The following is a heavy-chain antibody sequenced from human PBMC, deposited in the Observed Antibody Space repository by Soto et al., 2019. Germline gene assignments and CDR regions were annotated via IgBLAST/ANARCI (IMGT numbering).Heavy chain of an antibody. Sequence: GGSLRLSCAASGFTFSDYSLNWVRQAPGKGLEWIAYINSRSTTVYYADSVKGRFTISRDNAKNSVYLQMNSLRDEDTAVYYCVRQNYDTLTGYYRWFYPWGQGTLVTVSS. J-gene: IGHJ5*02. D-gene: IGHD3-9*01. CDR3: VRQNYDTLTGYYRWFYP. CDR1: GFTFSDYS. V-gene: IGHV3-48*02. CDR2: INSRSTTV.